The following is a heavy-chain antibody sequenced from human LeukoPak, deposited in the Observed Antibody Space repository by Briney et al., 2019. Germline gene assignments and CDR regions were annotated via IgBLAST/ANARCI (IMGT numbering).Heavy chain of an antibody. V-gene: IGHV3-48*04. Sequence: GGSLRLSCTASDFPFNPYTMHWVRQAPGKGLKWISYITGNSDTIYYADSVEGRFTISRDNAKKSLFLQMSSLRAEDTALYYCTRDSAVVAFDVWGQGTLVSVSS. J-gene: IGHJ3*01. D-gene: IGHD6-6*01. CDR3: TRDSAVVAFDV. CDR1: DFPFNPYT. CDR2: ITGNSDTI.